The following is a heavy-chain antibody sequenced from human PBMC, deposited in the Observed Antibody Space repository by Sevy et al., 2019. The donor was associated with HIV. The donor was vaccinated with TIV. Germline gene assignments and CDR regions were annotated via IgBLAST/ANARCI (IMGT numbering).Heavy chain of an antibody. CDR3: TRDYGSGHTFY. D-gene: IGHD6-19*01. J-gene: IGHJ4*01. Sequence: GGSLRLSCAASGFTFISAGMHWVRQAPGKGLEWVAIIWYDGSKKYYADSVKGRFTISRDNSKNTVSLQMDSLRVEDTALYYCTRDYGSGHTFYWGHGTLVTVSS. CDR2: IWYDGSKK. CDR1: GFTFISAG. V-gene: IGHV3-33*01.